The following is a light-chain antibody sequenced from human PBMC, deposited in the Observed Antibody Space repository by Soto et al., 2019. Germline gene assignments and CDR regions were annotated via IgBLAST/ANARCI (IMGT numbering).Light chain of an antibody. CDR2: GAS. V-gene: IGKV3-15*01. J-gene: IGKJ1*01. CDR1: QSVSSN. CDR3: QQYNNWLWT. Sequence: EIVMTQSPTILSVSPGGRATLSCRASQSVSSNLAWYQQKPGQAPRLLIYGASTRATGIPARFSGSGSGTEFTLTISSLQSEDFAVYYCQQYNNWLWTFGQGTKVDIK.